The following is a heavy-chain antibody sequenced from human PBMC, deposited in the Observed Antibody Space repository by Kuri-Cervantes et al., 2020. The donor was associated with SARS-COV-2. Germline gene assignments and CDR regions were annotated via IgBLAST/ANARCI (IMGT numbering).Heavy chain of an antibody. J-gene: IGHJ3*02. CDR2: IDPSGGST. V-gene: IGHV1-46*01. Sequence: ASVKVSCKASGYTFTSYHMHWVRQAPGQGLEWIGIIDPSGGSTSYAQKFQGRVTMTRDTSTSTVYMELSSLRSEDTAVYYCAREDIVVVPAYYDDAFDIWGQGTMVTVSS. D-gene: IGHD2-2*01. CDR3: AREDIVVVPAYYDDAFDI. CDR1: GYTFTSYH.